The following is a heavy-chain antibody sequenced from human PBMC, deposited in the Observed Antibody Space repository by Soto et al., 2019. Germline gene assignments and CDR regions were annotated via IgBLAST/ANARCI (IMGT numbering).Heavy chain of an antibody. CDR2: IWYDGNTK. Sequence: GGSLRLSCAASGFTFNTYGLNWVRQAPGKGLEWVAVIWYDGNTKYYVDSVKGRFTISRDNAKNSLYLQMNSLRAEDTAVYYCARRGIWFGELFHFDYWGQGTLVTVSS. D-gene: IGHD3-10*01. V-gene: IGHV3-33*01. CDR3: ARRGIWFGELFHFDY. CDR1: GFTFNTYG. J-gene: IGHJ4*02.